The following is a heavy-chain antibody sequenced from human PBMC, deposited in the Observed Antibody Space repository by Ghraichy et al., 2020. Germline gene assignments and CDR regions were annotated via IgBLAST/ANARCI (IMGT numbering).Heavy chain of an antibody. J-gene: IGHJ6*03. CDR3: ARTFWSSSNTPLYYYYYMDV. CDR1: GGTFSSYA. Sequence: SVKVSCKASGGTFSSYAISWVRQAPGQGLEWMGGIIPIFGTANYAQKFQGRVTITADESTSTAYMELSSLRSEDTAVYYCARTFWSSSNTPLYYYYYMDVWGKGTTVTVSS. D-gene: IGHD6-6*01. CDR2: IIPIFGTA. V-gene: IGHV1-69*13.